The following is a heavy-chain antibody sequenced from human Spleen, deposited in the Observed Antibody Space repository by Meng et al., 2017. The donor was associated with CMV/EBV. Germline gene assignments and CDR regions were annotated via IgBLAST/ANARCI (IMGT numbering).Heavy chain of an antibody. CDR2: IYYSGST. D-gene: IGHD2-15*01. CDR3: ARDLDAYIGAFDI. Sequence: GSLRLSCTVSGGSISSYYWNWLRQPPGKGLEWIGYIYYSGSTNYNPSLKSRVTISVDTSKNQFSLKVSSVTAADTALYYCARDLDAYIGAFDIWGQGTMVTVSS. CDR1: GGSISSYY. J-gene: IGHJ3*02. V-gene: IGHV4-59*01.